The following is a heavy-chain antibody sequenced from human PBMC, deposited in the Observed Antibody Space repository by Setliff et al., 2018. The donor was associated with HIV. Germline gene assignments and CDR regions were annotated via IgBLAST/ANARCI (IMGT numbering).Heavy chain of an antibody. CDR1: GFTFSSYA. V-gene: IGHV3-23*01. CDR3: AKDPRGSMVRGLINYFDP. J-gene: IGHJ5*02. D-gene: IGHD3-10*01. Sequence: QAGGSLRLSCAASGFTFSSYAMSWVRQAPGKGLEWVSAISGSGGSTYYADSVKGRFIISRDNSKNTLYLQMNSLRAQDTAIYYCAKDPRGSMVRGLINYFDPWGQGTLVTVSS. CDR2: ISGSGGST.